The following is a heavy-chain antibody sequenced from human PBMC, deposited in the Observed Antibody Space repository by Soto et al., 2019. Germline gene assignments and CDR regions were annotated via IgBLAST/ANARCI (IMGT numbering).Heavy chain of an antibody. V-gene: IGHV6-1*01. CDR2: TYYRSKWYN. J-gene: IGHJ5*02. D-gene: IGHD6-6*01. Sequence: SQTLSLTCAISGDSVSSNSAAWNWIRQSPSRGLEWLGRTYYRSKWYNDYAVSVKSRITINPDTSKNQFSLQLNSVTPEDTAVYYCARGPREYSSSRGNWFDPWGQGTLVTVSS. CDR3: ARGPREYSSSRGNWFDP. CDR1: GDSVSSNSAA.